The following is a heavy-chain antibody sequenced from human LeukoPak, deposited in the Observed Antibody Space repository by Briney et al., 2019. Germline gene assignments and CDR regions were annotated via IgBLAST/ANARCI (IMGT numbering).Heavy chain of an antibody. CDR2: ISWNSGSI. D-gene: IGHD5-18*01. V-gene: IGHV3-9*03. CDR3: AKGPVDTAMVDGFDI. CDR1: GFTFDDYA. Sequence: GGSLRLSCAASGFTFDDYAMHWVRQAPGKGLEWVSGISWNSGSIGYADSVKGRFTISRDIAKNSLYLQMNSLRAEDMALYYCAKGPVDTAMVDGFDIWGQGTMVTVSS. J-gene: IGHJ3*02.